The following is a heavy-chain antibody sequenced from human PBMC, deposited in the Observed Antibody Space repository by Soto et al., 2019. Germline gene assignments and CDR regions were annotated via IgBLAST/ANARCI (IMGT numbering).Heavy chain of an antibody. D-gene: IGHD3-3*01. V-gene: IGHV4-39*01. CDR2: IYYSGST. J-gene: IGHJ4*02. CDR1: GGSISSSSYY. Sequence: SETLSLTCTVSGGSISSSSYYWGWIRQPPGKGLEWIGSIYYSGSTYYNPSLKSRVTISVDTSKNQFSLKLSSVTAADTAVYYWARKGGGGFRGFYVFWSVYSGLTIFASWGKGTLVTVSS. CDR3: ARKGGGGFRGFYVFWSVYSGLTIFAS.